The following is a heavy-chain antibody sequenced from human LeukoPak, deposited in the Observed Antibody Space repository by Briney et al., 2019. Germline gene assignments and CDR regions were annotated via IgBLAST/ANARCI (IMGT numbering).Heavy chain of an antibody. CDR1: GYTFTSNY. CDR2: ISPSGGST. D-gene: IGHD5-24*01. CDR3: ARDNSVRDEAWWFNP. V-gene: IGHV1-46*01. J-gene: IGHJ5*02. Sequence: RASVKVSCKAFGYTFTSNYMHWVRQAPGQGPEWMGVISPSGGSTTYAQKFQGRVTLTRDMSTSTDYLELSSLRSGDTAVYYCARDNSVRDEAWWFNPWGQGTLVTVSS.